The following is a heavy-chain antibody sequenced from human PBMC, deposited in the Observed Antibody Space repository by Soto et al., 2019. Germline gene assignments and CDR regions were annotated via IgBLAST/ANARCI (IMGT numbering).Heavy chain of an antibody. CDR2: INHSGST. J-gene: IGHJ4*02. CDR1: GGSISSYY. Sequence: SETLSLTCTVSGGSISSYYWSWIRQPPGKGLEWIGEINHSGSTNYNPSLKSRVTISVDTSKNQFSLKLSSVTAADTAVYYCARGGHLATFSGFFDYWGQGTLVTVSS. CDR3: ARGGHLATFSGFFDY. D-gene: IGHD5-12*01. V-gene: IGHV4-34*01.